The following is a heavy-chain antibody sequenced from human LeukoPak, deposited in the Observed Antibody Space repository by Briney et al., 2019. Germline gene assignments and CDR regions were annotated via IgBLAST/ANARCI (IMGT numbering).Heavy chain of an antibody. CDR3: AREDYYYYYGMDV. CDR1: GGSFSGYY. V-gene: IGHV4-34*01. Sequence: PSETLSLTCAVYGGSFSGYYWSWIRQPPGKGLEWIGEINHSGSTNYNPSLKSRVTISVDTSKNQFSLKLSSVTAADTAVYYCAREDYYYYYGMDVWGQGTTVTVSS. CDR2: INHSGST. J-gene: IGHJ6*02.